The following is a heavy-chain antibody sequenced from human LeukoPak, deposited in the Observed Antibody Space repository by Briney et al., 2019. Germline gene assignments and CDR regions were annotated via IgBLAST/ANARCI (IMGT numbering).Heavy chain of an antibody. Sequence: GGSLRLSCAASGFTFSSYWMSWVRQAPGKGLEWVANIKQDGSEKYYVDSVKGRFTISRDNAKNSLYLQMNSLRAEDTAVYYCAREVHSTSSRRGFDYWGQGTLVTVSS. D-gene: IGHD6-6*01. V-gene: IGHV3-7*01. CDR3: AREVHSTSSRRGFDY. CDR1: GFTFSSYW. J-gene: IGHJ4*02. CDR2: IKQDGSEK.